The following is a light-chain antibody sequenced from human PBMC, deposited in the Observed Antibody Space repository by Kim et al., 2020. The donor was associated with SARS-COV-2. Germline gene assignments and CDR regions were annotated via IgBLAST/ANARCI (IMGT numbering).Light chain of an antibody. V-gene: IGKV3-20*01. CDR1: QSISSYY. Sequence: EIVLTQSPGTLSLSPGERATLSCRASQSISSYYLSWYQKKARQATLLLFYGASSGASGIPERFSGSGAGTDFTPTISRVQHDDVVDYCCQRYSGPPLTFGEGTKVDIK. CDR2: GAS. J-gene: IGKJ4*01. CDR3: QRYSGPPLT.